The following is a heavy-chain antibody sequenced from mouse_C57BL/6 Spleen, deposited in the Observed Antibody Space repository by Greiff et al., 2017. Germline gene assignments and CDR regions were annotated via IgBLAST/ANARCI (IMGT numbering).Heavy chain of an antibody. J-gene: IGHJ3*01. CDR1: GYTFTSYW. V-gene: IGHV1-53*01. D-gene: IGHD1-1*01. CDR2: INPSNGGT. CDR3: ARRGGSYYGSSPAWFAY. Sequence: VQLQQPGTELVKPGASVKLSCKASGYTFTSYWMPWVKQRPGQGLEWIGNINPSNGGTNYNEKFKSKATLTVDKSSSTAYMQLSSLTSEDSAVYYCARRGGSYYGSSPAWFAYWGQGTLVTVSA.